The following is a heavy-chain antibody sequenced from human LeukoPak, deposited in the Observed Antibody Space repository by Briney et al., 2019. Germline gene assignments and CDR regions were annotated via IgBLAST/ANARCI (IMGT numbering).Heavy chain of an antibody. CDR1: GFNFISAW. D-gene: IGHD3-22*01. J-gene: IGHJ1*01. V-gene: IGHV4-34*01. Sequence: PGGSLRLSCAASGFNFISAWMTWIRQPPGQGLEWIGEINHSGSTNYNPSLKSRVTISVDTSKNQFSLKLSSVTAADTAVYYCARGRDSSGYYYVGYFQHWGQGTLVTVSS. CDR3: ARGRDSSGYYYVGYFQH. CDR2: INHSGST.